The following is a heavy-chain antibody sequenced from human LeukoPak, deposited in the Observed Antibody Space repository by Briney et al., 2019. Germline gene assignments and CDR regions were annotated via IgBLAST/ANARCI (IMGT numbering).Heavy chain of an antibody. V-gene: IGHV1-2*04. CDR3: ARDVREGYYYYGMDV. CDR1: GYTFTGYY. CDR2: INPNSGDT. D-gene: IGHD1-26*01. J-gene: IGHJ6*02. Sequence: ASVKVSCKASGYTFTGYYMRWVRQAPGQGLEWMGWINPNSGDTNYAQKFQGWVTMTRDTSISTAYMELSRLTSDDTAVYYCARDVREGYYYYGMDVWGQGTTVTVSS.